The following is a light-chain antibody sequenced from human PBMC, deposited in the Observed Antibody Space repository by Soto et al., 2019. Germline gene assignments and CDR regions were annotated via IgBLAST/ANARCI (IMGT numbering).Light chain of an antibody. J-gene: IGLJ2*01. V-gene: IGLV2-14*01. CDR3: ISYTSSSTLV. CDR2: DVS. Sequence: QSALTQPASVSGSPGQSITISCTGTSSDVGGYNYVSWYQQHPGKVPKLMIYDVSDRPSGVSNRLSGSKSGNTASLTISGLQAEDDADYYCISYTSSSTLVFGRGTKLTVL. CDR1: SSDVGGYNY.